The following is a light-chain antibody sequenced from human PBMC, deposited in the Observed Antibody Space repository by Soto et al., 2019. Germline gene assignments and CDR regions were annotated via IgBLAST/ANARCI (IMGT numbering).Light chain of an antibody. J-gene: IGLJ3*02. CDR1: SSDVGSTFNY. CDR3: SAYSTGSTPVL. V-gene: IGLV2-14*03. Sequence: QSALTQPASVSGSPGQSITISCTGTSSDVGSTFNYVSWYQHHPGKAPRLIMSDVNHRPSGVSDRFSGSKSGSTASLTISGLQAEDEAHYFCSAYSTGSTPVLFGGGTQLTVL. CDR2: DVN.